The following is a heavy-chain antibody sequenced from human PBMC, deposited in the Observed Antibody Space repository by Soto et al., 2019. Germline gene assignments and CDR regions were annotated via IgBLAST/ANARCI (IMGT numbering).Heavy chain of an antibody. CDR2: VSSSGTT. CDR3: ANDSYSGPDY. J-gene: IGHJ4*02. Sequence: PSETLSLTCTVSGGSISSYYWSWIRQSPGRGLEWIGFVSSSGTTNYNPSLKSRVTLSVGPSNNQFSLKLTSVTAADTAVYYCANDSYSGPDYCGQRSLVTVSA. CDR1: GGSISSYY. V-gene: IGHV4-4*09. D-gene: IGHD6-19*01.